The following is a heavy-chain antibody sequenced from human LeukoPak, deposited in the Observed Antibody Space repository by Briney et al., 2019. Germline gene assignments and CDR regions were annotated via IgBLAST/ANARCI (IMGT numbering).Heavy chain of an antibody. Sequence: PGRSLRLSCAASGFTFSSYAMHWVRQAPGKGLEWVAVISYDGSNKYYADSVKGRFTISRDNSKDTLYLQMNSLRAEDTAVCYCARATYYYDSSGYSPGYWGQGTLVTVSS. V-gene: IGHV3-30-3*01. CDR1: GFTFSSYA. J-gene: IGHJ4*02. CDR2: ISYDGSNK. D-gene: IGHD3-22*01. CDR3: ARATYYYDSSGYSPGY.